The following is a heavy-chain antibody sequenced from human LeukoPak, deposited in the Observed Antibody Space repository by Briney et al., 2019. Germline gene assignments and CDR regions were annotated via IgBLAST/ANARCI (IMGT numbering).Heavy chain of an antibody. CDR1: GGSISYYY. J-gene: IGHJ6*02. CDR3: AREDPQTTVPEGMDV. V-gene: IGHV4-59*01. CDR2: ICYSGTT. D-gene: IGHD4-17*01. Sequence: KPSETLSLTCTVSGGSISYYYWSWIRQSPGKGLEWIGYICYSGTTNYNPSLKSRVTISVDTSKNQFSLQLRSVTAADTAVYYCAREDPQTTVPEGMDVWGQGTTVTVSS.